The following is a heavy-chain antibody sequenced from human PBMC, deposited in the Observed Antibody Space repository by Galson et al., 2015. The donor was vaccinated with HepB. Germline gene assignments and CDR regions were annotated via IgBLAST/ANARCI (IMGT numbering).Heavy chain of an antibody. CDR2: IQTEADGGTT. Sequence: SLRLSCAASGFTFSYAWMNWVRQVPGKGLEWVGRIQTEADGGTTDYAAPVKGRFTISRDDSKKSLSLQMNSLKTEDTAVYYCTTSGWGVIADAFDVWGQGTMVIVSS. CDR3: TTSGWGVIADAFDV. V-gene: IGHV3-15*01. D-gene: IGHD3-16*02. J-gene: IGHJ3*01. CDR1: GFTFSYAW.